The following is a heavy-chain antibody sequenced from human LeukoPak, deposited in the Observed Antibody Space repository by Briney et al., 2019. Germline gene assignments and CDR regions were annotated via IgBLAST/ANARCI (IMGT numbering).Heavy chain of an antibody. D-gene: IGHD3-22*01. CDR2: ISWNSGSI. CDR1: GFTFDDYA. CDR3: VKDVYYDSSGYIFDY. Sequence: GRSLRLSCAASGFTFDDYAMHWVRQAPGKGLEWVSGISWNSGSIGYADSVKGRFTISRDNAKNSLYLQMNSLRAEDTALYYCVKDVYYDSSGYIFDYWGQETLVTVSS. V-gene: IGHV3-9*01. J-gene: IGHJ4*02.